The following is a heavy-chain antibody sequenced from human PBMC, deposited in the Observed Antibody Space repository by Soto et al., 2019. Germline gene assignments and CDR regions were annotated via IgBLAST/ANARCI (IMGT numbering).Heavy chain of an antibody. V-gene: IGHV1-2*04. D-gene: IGHD6-13*01. CDR1: GYTSTGYY. CDR2: INPNSGGT. CDR3: AREFSSSSSMDV. J-gene: IGHJ6*02. Sequence: ASVKVSCKASGYTSTGYYMHWVRQAPGQGLEWMGWINPNSGGTNYAQKFQGWVTMTRDTSISTAYMELSRLRSDDTAVYYCAREFSSSSSMDVWGQGTTVTVSS.